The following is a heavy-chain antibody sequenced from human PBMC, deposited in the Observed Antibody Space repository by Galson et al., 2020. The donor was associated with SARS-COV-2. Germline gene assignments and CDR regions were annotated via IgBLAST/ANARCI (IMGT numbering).Heavy chain of an antibody. J-gene: IGHJ5*01. D-gene: IGHD3-22*01. V-gene: IGHV1-18*04. CDR1: GYTFISYA. Sequence: ASVKVSCKASGYTFISYAISWVRQAPGHGLEWMGWISPYNGNTNYAQKLQGRVTMTTDTSTNTAYMELRSLRSDDTAVYYCARETMTVGGNWFDFWGQGTLVTVSS. CDR3: ARETMTVGGNWFDF. CDR2: ISPYNGNT.